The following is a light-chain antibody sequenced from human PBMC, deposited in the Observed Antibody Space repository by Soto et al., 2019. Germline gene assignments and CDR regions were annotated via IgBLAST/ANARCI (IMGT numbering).Light chain of an antibody. V-gene: IGLV2-14*01. CDR3: SSYTYSNTRV. J-gene: IGLJ1*01. Sequence: QSVLTQAAAVPGTPEQTITISCTRTNGDVGDYNYVSWYQQHPGKAPKLIIYEVSNRPSGISDRFSASKSGNTASLTISGLQAEDEADYYCSSYTYSNTRVFGTAPKVTVL. CDR1: NGDVGDYNY. CDR2: EVS.